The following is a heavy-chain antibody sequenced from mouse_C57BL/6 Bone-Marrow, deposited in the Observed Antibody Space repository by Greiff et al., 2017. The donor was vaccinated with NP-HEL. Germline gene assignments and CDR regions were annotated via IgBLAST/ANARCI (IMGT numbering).Heavy chain of an antibody. CDR1: GFTFSSYD. V-gene: IGHV5-4*01. CDR2: ISDGGSYT. J-gene: IGHJ1*03. Sequence: EVQGVESGGGLVKPGGSLKLSCAASGFTFSSYDMSWVRQTPEQRLEWVATISDGGSYTYYPDNVQGRFTITRDKAKNNLYLQLSRLKSEDTAMYYCARGYDSNYAYWDFDVCGTGTTVTVAT. D-gene: IGHD2-5*01. CDR3: ARGYDSNYAYWDFDV.